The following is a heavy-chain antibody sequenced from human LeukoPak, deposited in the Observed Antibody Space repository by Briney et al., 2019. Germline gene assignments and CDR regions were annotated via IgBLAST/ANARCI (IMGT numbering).Heavy chain of an antibody. D-gene: IGHD2-15*01. CDR3: ARGSGGLYDY. CDR1: GYTFTSYY. Sequence: RGSVKVSCTASGYTFTSYYMQWVRQAHGEGLEWMGIINPSGGSTSYAQNVQGRVTMTRETSTNTVYMGLSSLRSEDTAVYYCARGSGGLYDYWSQGPLATVSS. V-gene: IGHV1-46*04. CDR2: INPSGGST. J-gene: IGHJ4*02.